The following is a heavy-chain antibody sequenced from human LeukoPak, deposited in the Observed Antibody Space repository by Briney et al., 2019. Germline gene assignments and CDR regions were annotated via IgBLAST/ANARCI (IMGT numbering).Heavy chain of an antibody. CDR3: AEKGFDFWSGRTDY. V-gene: IGHV3-23*01. CDR2: ISGSGGST. J-gene: IGHJ4*02. D-gene: IGHD3-3*01. Sequence: GGSLRLSCAASGFTFSSYAMSWVRQAPGKGLEWVSAISGSGGSTYYADSVKGRFTISRDNSKNTLYLQMNSLRAEDTAVYYCAEKGFDFWSGRTDYWGQGTLVTVSS. CDR1: GFTFSSYA.